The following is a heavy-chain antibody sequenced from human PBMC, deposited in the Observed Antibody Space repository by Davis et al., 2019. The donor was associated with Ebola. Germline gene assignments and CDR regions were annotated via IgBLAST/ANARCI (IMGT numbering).Heavy chain of an antibody. D-gene: IGHD2-15*01. J-gene: IGHJ3*02. V-gene: IGHV7-4-1*02. Sequence: ASVKVSCKASGYTFTSYAMNWVRQAPGQGLEWMGWINTNTGNPTYAQGFTGRFVFSLDTSVSTAYLQISSIKAEDTDVYYCARVMVVAATPDAFDIWGQGTMVTVSS. CDR2: INTNTGNP. CDR3: ARVMVVAATPDAFDI. CDR1: GYTFTSYA.